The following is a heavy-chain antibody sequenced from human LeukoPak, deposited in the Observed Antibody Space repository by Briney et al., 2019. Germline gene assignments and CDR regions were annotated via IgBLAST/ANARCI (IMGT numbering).Heavy chain of an antibody. Sequence: GGSLRLSCAASGFTFSSFEMNWVRQAPGKGLEWVSSISSSSSYIYYADSVKGRFTISRDNAKNSLYLQMNSLRAEDTAVYYCARDDNNSADFDYWGQGTLVTVSS. J-gene: IGHJ4*02. CDR2: ISSSSSYI. D-gene: IGHD1-1*01. CDR3: ARDDNNSADFDY. CDR1: GFTFSSFE. V-gene: IGHV3-21*01.